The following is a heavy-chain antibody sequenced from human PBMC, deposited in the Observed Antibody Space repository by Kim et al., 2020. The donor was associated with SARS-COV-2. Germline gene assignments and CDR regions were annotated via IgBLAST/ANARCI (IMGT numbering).Heavy chain of an antibody. V-gene: IGHV4-39*01. J-gene: IGHJ6*02. D-gene: IGHD3-10*01. CDR3: ARHPGWGGYYYGMDV. Sequence: NPPLKRRDTIPVDTSKNQFSLKRSSVTAADTAVYYCARHPGWGGYYYGMDVWGQGTTVTVSS.